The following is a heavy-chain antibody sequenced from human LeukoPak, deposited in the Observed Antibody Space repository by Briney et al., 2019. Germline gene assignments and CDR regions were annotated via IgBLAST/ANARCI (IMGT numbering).Heavy chain of an antibody. J-gene: IGHJ3*02. V-gene: IGHV3-7*01. CDR1: EFTLSRYW. CDR3: ARQSSDILTGYDDLEAFDI. CDR2: IKQDGSEK. D-gene: IGHD3-9*01. Sequence: GGSLRLSCVASEFTLSRYWMSWVRQAPGKGLEWVANIKQDGSEKYYVDSVMGRFTISRDNAKNSLYLQMNSLRAEDTAVYYCARQSSDILTGYDDLEAFDIWGQGTMVTVSS.